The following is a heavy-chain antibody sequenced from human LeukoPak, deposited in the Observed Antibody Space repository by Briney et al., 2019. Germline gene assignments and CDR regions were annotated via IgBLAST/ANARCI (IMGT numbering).Heavy chain of an antibody. V-gene: IGHV1-18*01. CDR3: ARGGVRGPGGRYFGPMSDY. CDR2: ISTYNGNT. CDR1: GYTFTTYG. J-gene: IGHJ4*02. Sequence: ASMKVSCKASGYTFTTYGIGWVRQAPGQGLEWMGWISTYNGNTDYTQKFQGRVTMTTDTSTSTAFLELRSLRFDDTAIYYCARGGVRGPGGRYFGPMSDYWGQGTLVTVSS. D-gene: IGHD1-26*01.